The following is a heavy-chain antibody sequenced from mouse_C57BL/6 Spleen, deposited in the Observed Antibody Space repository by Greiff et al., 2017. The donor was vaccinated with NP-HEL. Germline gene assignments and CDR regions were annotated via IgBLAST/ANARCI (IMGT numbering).Heavy chain of an antibody. CDR1: GYTFTSYT. V-gene: IGHV1-4*01. CDR3: ARGSLNWDYFDY. D-gene: IGHD4-1*02. J-gene: IGHJ2*01. CDR2: INPSSGYT. Sequence: VQLQQSGAELARPGASVKMSCKASGYTFTSYTMHWVKQRPGQGLEWIGYINPSSGYTRYNQKFKDKATLTADKSSSTAYMQLSSLTSEDSAVYYWARGSLNWDYFDYWGQGTTLTVSS.